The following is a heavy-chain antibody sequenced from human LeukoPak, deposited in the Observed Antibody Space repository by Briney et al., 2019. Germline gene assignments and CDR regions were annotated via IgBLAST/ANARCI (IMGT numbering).Heavy chain of an antibody. CDR3: ARGRYSYGSHFDY. D-gene: IGHD5-18*01. CDR1: GYTFTGYY. CDR2: INPNSGGT. V-gene: IGHV1-2*02. Sequence: ASVKVSCKASGYTFTGYYMHWVRQAPGQGLEWMGWINPNSGGTNYAQKFQGRVTMTRDTSISTAYMELSRLRSDDTAVYCCARGRYSYGSHFDYWGQGTLVTVSS. J-gene: IGHJ4*02.